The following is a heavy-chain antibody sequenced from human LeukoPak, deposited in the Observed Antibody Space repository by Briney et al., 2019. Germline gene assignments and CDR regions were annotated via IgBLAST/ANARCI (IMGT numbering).Heavy chain of an antibody. J-gene: IGHJ5*02. D-gene: IGHD6-19*01. CDR3: ARVYSSDWYDWFDP. V-gene: IGHV4-59*01. CDR2: IYYSGST. Sequence: SETLSLTCTVSGGSISSYYWSWIRQPPGKGLEWIGYIYYSGSTNYNPSLKSRVTISVDTSKNQFSLKLSSVTAADTAVYYCARVYSSDWYDWFDPWGQGTLVTVSS. CDR1: GGSISSYY.